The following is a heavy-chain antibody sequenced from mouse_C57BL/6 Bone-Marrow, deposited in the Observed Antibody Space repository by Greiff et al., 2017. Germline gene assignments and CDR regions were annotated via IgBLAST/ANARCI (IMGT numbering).Heavy chain of an antibody. V-gene: IGHV1-61*01. Sequence: VQLQQPGAELVRPGSSVKLSCKASGYTFTSYWMDWVKQRPGQGLEWIGNIYPSDSETHYNQKFKDKATLTVDKSSSTAYMQLSSLTSEDSAVXYCAIYYYGSSWAYWGQGTLVTVSA. J-gene: IGHJ3*01. CDR3: AIYYYGSSWAY. CDR2: IYPSDSET. D-gene: IGHD1-1*01. CDR1: GYTFTSYW.